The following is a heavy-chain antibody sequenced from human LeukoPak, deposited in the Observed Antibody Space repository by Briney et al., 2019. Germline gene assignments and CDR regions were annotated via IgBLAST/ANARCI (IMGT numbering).Heavy chain of an antibody. V-gene: IGHV3-66*01. D-gene: IGHD1-1*01. CDR2: IYSGGST. CDR1: GFTVSSNY. Sequence: GGSLRLSCAASGFTVSSNYMSWVRQAPGKGLEWVSVIYSGGSTYYADSVKGRFTISRDNSKNTLYLQMNSLRAEDTAVYYCARDRTGARPYYYYGMDVWGQGTTVTVSS. J-gene: IGHJ6*02. CDR3: ARDRTGARPYYYYGMDV.